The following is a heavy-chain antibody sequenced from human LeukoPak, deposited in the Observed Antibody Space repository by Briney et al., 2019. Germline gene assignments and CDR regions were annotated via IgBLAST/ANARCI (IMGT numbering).Heavy chain of an antibody. CDR1: GFSFSSYS. D-gene: IGHD1/OR15-1a*01. V-gene: IGHV3-48*01. CDR3: ARPEH. Sequence: PGGSLRLSCAASGFSFSSYSMNWVRQAPGKGLEWVSHISISSNTIYYADSVRGRFTISRDNAKNSLYLQMNSLRAEDTAVYYCARPEHWGQGTLVTVSS. J-gene: IGHJ4*02. CDR2: ISISSNTI.